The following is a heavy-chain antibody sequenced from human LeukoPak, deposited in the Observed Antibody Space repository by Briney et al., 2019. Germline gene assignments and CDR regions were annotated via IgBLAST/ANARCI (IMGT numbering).Heavy chain of an antibody. CDR3: ARENWVFDY. Sequence: SETLSLTCVVSGYSISSGYHWGWIRQPPGKGLEGIGSVYRSGTTYYDPSLKSRVTISVDTSKNQISLKVRSVTAADTAMYYCARENWVFDYWGQGILVTVSS. CDR1: GYSISSGYH. V-gene: IGHV4-38-2*02. CDR2: VYRSGTT. J-gene: IGHJ4*02. D-gene: IGHD7-27*01.